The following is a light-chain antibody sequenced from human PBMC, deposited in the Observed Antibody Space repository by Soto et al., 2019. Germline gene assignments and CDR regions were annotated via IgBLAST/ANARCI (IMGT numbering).Light chain of an antibody. Sequence: DIQMTQSPSSVSASVGDRITITCRASQDISRWLAWYQQIPGKAPKVLIYTTSSLQSGVPSRFSGSGSGTDFTLTISSLQPEDFATYYCQQANSFPITFGGGTKVE. J-gene: IGKJ4*01. CDR3: QQANSFPIT. CDR2: TTS. CDR1: QDISRW. V-gene: IGKV1-12*01.